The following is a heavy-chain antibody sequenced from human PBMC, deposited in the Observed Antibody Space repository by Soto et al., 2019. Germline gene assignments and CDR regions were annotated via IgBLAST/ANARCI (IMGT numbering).Heavy chain of an antibody. CDR2: ISGSGGTI. Sequence: EVQLVESGGDLVQPGESLRLSCVASGFTFSSYEMNWVRQAPGKGLEWVSYISGSGGTIYYADSVKGRFTLSRDNAKNSLYLQMSSLRAEDTAGYYCARVGTGGPYTGKRGYDYWGQGTLVTVSS. D-gene: IGHD2-8*02. J-gene: IGHJ4*02. CDR3: ARVGTGGPYTGKRGYDY. V-gene: IGHV3-48*03. CDR1: GFTFSSYE.